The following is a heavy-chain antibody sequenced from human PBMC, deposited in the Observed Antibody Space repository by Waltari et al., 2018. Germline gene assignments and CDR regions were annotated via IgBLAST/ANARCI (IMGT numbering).Heavy chain of an antibody. V-gene: IGHV4-4*07. CDR1: GGSISSYY. CDR2: IYTSGST. Sequence: QVQLQESGPGLVKPSETLSLTCPVSGGSISSYYWSWIRQPAGTGLEWIGRIYTSGSTNYNPSLKSRVTMSVDTSKNQFSLKLSSVTAADTAVYYCARVKVRGIAAAGTGWWFDPWGQGTLVTVSS. J-gene: IGHJ5*02. CDR3: ARVKVRGIAAAGTGWWFDP. D-gene: IGHD6-13*01.